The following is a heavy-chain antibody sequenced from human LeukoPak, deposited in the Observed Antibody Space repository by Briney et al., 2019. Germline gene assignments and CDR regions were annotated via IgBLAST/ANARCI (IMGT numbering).Heavy chain of an antibody. V-gene: IGHV3-23*01. CDR1: GFTFSSYA. D-gene: IGHD6-13*01. CDR3: AKGGPYSSSWGGKFDH. J-gene: IGHJ4*02. CDR2: ISGSGDRT. Sequence: GGSLRLSCAASGFTFSSYAMNWVRQAPGKGLEWVSSISGSGDRTYYADSVNGRFTISRDNSKNTLYLQMNSLRAEDTALYYCAKGGPYSSSWGGKFDHWGQGTLVTVSS.